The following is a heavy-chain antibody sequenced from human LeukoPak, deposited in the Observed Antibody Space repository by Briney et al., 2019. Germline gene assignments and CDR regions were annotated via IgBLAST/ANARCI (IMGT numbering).Heavy chain of an antibody. D-gene: IGHD3-10*01. CDR1: GGSFSGYY. CDR3: ARDNYGSGST. CDR2: INHSGST. V-gene: IGHV4-34*01. Sequence: ASETLSLTCAVYGGSFSGYYWSWIRQPPGKGLEWIGEINHSGSTNYNPSLKSRVTISVDTSKNQFSLKLSSVTAADTAVYYCARDNYGSGSTWGQGTLVTVSS. J-gene: IGHJ5*02.